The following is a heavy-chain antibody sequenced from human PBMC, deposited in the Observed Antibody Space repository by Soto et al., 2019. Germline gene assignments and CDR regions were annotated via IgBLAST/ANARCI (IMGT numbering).Heavy chain of an antibody. V-gene: IGHV1-69*01. CDR3: ARESSSPNYYYYGMDV. CDR2: IIPLLNTP. D-gene: IGHD6-6*01. Sequence: QVQLVQSGAEVKKPGSSVKVSCRASGGTFSSYAVGWVRQAPGQGLEWMGVIIPLLNTPKYVQKFQGRVTITAAGSATTSYMELSRLRSEDTAVYDCARESSSPNYYYYGMDVWGQGTTVTVSS. CDR1: GGTFSSYA. J-gene: IGHJ6*02.